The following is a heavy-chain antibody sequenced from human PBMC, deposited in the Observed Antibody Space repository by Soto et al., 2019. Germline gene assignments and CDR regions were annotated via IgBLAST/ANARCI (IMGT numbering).Heavy chain of an antibody. Sequence: SETLSLTCTVSGGSISSGGYYWSWIRQHPGKGLEWIGYIYYSGSTYYNPSLKSRVTISVDTSKNQFSLKLSSVTAADTAVYYCARGTPYYDFWSGYSTAPQIFDYWGQGTLVTVSS. CDR3: ARGTPYYDFWSGYSTAPQIFDY. CDR2: IYYSGST. V-gene: IGHV4-31*03. CDR1: GGSISSGGYY. D-gene: IGHD3-3*01. J-gene: IGHJ4*02.